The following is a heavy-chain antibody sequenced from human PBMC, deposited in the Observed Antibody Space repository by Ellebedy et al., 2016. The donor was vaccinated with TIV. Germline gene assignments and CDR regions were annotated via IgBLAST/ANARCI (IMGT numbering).Heavy chain of an antibody. CDR2: INSDGSST. J-gene: IGHJ4*02. CDR1: GFTFSNYW. D-gene: IGHD3-16*01. V-gene: IGHV3-74*01. Sequence: GESLKISXTASGFTFSNYWMHWVRQAPGKGLVWVSRINSDGSSTNYADSVKGRFTISRDNAKNTLYLQMNSLRAEDTAVYYCARAWGYWGQGTLVTVSS. CDR3: ARAWGY.